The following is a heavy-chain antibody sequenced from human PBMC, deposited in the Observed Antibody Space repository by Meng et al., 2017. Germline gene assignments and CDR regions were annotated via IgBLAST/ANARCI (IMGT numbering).Heavy chain of an antibody. V-gene: IGHV1-2*06. J-gene: IGHJ4*02. CDR1: GYTFTRYY. Sequence: KRHGAVLKVDSKAAGYTFTRYYMHCVRQAPAQGLEWMVRINPNSGGTNYAQKFQGSVTMTRDTSISTAYMELSRLRSDDTAVYYCASTEDPLNQWLGQDYWGQGTLVTVSS. D-gene: IGHD6-19*01. CDR3: ASTEDPLNQWLGQDY. CDR2: INPNSGGT.